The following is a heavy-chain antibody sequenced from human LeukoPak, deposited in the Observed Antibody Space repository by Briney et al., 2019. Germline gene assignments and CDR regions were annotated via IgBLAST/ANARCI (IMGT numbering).Heavy chain of an antibody. J-gene: IGHJ4*02. V-gene: IGHV3-21*01. CDR1: RFTFSSYS. D-gene: IGHD6-13*01. CDR2: ISSSSSYI. CDR3: ARAPPGSFSSSWYYFDY. Sequence: GGSLRLSCTASRFTFSSYSMNWVRQAPGKGLEWVSSISSSSSYIYYEDSVKGRFTISRDNAKNSLYLQMNSLRAEDTAVYYCARAPPGSFSSSWYYFDYWGQGTLVTVSS.